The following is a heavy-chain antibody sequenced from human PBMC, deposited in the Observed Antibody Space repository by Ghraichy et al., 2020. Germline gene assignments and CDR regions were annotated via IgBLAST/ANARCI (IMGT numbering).Heavy chain of an antibody. CDR1: GGSMSSYY. CDR2: IFYSGTT. J-gene: IGHJ4*02. Sequence: TLSITCTVSGGSMSSYYWSWIRQPPGKGPEWIGSIFYSGTTNYNPSLRSRVTISLDTSKNQFSLKVTSLTAADTAVYYCASHPKSAAIDYWGPGTLVTVSS. V-gene: IGHV4-59*01. CDR3: ASHPKSAAIDY.